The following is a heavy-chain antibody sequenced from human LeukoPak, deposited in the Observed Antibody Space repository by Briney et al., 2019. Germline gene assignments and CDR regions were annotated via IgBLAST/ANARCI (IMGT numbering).Heavy chain of an antibody. CDR1: GGTFSSYA. CDR3: ASFYGSGRSYDY. CDR2: IIPIFGTA. D-gene: IGHD3-10*01. V-gene: IGHV1-69*13. J-gene: IGHJ4*02. Sequence: GASVQVSCKASGGTFSSYAISWVPQAPGQGLEWMGGIIPIFGTANYAQKFQGRVTITADESTSTAYMELSSLRSEDTAVYYCASFYGSGRSYDYWGQGTLVTVSS.